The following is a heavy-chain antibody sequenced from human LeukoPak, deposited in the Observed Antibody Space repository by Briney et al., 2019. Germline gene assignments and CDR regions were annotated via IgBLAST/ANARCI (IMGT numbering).Heavy chain of an antibody. Sequence: GGSLRLSCAASGFTFSSYAMNWVRRAPGKGLEWVASMTESGNYIYYADSVKGRFTISRDNAKNSLHLQMDGLRVEDTAVYFCVTEGYCRGGSCSSDALDIWGQGTMVIVSS. J-gene: IGHJ3*02. CDR3: VTEGYCRGGSCSSDALDI. CDR2: MTESGNYI. V-gene: IGHV3-21*01. D-gene: IGHD2-15*01. CDR1: GFTFSSYA.